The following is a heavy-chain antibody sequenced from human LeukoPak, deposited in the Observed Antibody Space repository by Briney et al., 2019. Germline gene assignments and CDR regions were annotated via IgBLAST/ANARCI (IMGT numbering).Heavy chain of an antibody. Sequence: GGSLRLSCAASGFTLSSYWMSWVRQAPGKGLEWVANIKQDGSEKYYVDSVKGRFTISRDNAKNSLYLQMDSLRAEDTAVYYCARVNQDSSSWFGYYYYYMDVWGKGTTVTVSS. V-gene: IGHV3-7*01. J-gene: IGHJ6*03. CDR1: GFTLSSYW. CDR3: ARVNQDSSSWFGYYYYYMDV. D-gene: IGHD6-13*01. CDR2: IKQDGSEK.